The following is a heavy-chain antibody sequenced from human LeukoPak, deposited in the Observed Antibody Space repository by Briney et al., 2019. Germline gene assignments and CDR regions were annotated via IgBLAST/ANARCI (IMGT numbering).Heavy chain of an antibody. D-gene: IGHD3-3*01. Sequence: GGSLRLSCAASGFTFSSYSMNWVRQAPGKGLEWVSSISSSSSYIYYADSVKGRFTISRDNAKNSLYLQMNSLRAEDTAVYYCARAPRGPGFGVVTNFDYWGQGTLVTVSS. CDR3: ARAPRGPGFGVVTNFDY. CDR1: GFTFSSYS. CDR2: ISSSSSYI. V-gene: IGHV3-21*01. J-gene: IGHJ4*02.